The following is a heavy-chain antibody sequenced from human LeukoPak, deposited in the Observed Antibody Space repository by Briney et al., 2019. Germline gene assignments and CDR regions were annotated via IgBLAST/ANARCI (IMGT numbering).Heavy chain of an antibody. J-gene: IGHJ4*02. D-gene: IGHD1-26*01. Sequence: SETLSLTCTVSGGSISSGSYYWSWIRQHLGKDLEWIGNIYYSGNTYYNPSLKSRVTISVDTSKNQFSLKLNSVTAADTAVYYCAREWEYGLDYWGQGTLVTVSS. V-gene: IGHV4-31*03. CDR3: AREWEYGLDY. CDR2: IYYSGNT. CDR1: GGSISSGSYY.